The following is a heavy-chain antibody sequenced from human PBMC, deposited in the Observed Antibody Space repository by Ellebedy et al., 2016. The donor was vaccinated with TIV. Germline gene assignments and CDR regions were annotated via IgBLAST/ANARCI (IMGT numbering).Heavy chain of an antibody. V-gene: IGHV3-30*18. CDR3: AKIRAQWEPLDY. J-gene: IGHJ4*02. D-gene: IGHD1-26*01. CDR2: ISDDGSNK. CDR1: GLTFSSFA. Sequence: GGSLRLSXAASGLTFSSFAIHWVRPAPGKGLEWVAVISDDGSNKYYIDSVKGRFTISRDNSKNTLYLQMNSLRAEDTAVYYCAKIRAQWEPLDYWGQGTLVTVSS.